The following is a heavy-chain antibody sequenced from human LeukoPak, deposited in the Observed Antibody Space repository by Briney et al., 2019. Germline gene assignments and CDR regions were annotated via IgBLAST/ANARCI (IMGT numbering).Heavy chain of an antibody. CDR2: INPNIGGT. V-gene: IGHV1-2*02. J-gene: IGHJ4*02. Sequence: GAPVRVSCKASGYTFTGYYMHWVRQAPGQGLEWMGWINPNIGGTNYAQKFQGRVTMTRDTSISTAYMELSRLRSDDTAVYYCARDFYYGSGSIDYWGQGTLVTVSS. D-gene: IGHD3-10*01. CDR1: GYTFTGYY. CDR3: ARDFYYGSGSIDY.